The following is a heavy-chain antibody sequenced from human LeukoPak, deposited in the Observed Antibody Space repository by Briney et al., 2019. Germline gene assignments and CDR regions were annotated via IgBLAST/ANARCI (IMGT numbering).Heavy chain of an antibody. V-gene: IGHV4-39*01. J-gene: IGHJ4*02. CDR3: VRRRGYSYGPFDY. CDR2: IYYSGST. D-gene: IGHD5-18*01. Sequence: PSETLSLTCTVSGGSISSSSYYWGWIRQPPGKGLEWIGSIYYSGSTYYNPSLKSRVTISVDTSKNQFSLKLSSVTAADTAVYYCVRRRGYSYGPFDYWGQGTLVTVSS. CDR1: GGSISSSSYY.